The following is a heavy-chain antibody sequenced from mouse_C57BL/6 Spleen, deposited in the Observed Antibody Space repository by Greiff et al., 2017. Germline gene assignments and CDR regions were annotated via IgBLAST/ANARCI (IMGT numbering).Heavy chain of an antibody. J-gene: IGHJ3*01. D-gene: IGHD2-2*01. V-gene: IGHV5-9*01. CDR3: ASTMVTTGFAY. Sequence: EVKVEESGGGLVKPGGSLKLSCAASGFTFSSYTMSWVRQTPEKRLEWVATISGGGGNTYYPDSVKGRFTISRDNAKNTLYLQMSSLRSEDTALYYCASTMVTTGFAYWGQGTLVTVSA. CDR1: GFTFSSYT. CDR2: ISGGGGNT.